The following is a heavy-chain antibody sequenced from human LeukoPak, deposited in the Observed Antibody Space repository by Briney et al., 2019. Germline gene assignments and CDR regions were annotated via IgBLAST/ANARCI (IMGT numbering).Heavy chain of an antibody. J-gene: IGHJ3*02. D-gene: IGHD3-22*01. CDR2: IYYTGST. CDR1: GGSISSYY. CDR3: ARDYTMTHAFDI. V-gene: IGHV4-59*01. Sequence: SETLSLTCTVSGGSISSYYWSWIRQPPGKGLEWIGYIYYTGSTNYNPSLKSRVTMSVDTSKNQVSLKLSSVTAADTAVYYCARDYTMTHAFDIWGQGTMVTVSS.